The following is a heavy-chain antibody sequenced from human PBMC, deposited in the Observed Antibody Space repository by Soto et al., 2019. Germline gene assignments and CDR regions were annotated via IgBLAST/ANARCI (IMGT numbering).Heavy chain of an antibody. CDR3: AKENGYSSSWFEFDY. CDR2: ISGSGGST. V-gene: IGHV3-23*01. Sequence: EVQLLESGGGLVQPGGSLRLSCAASGFTFSSYAMSWVRQAPGKGLEWVSAISGSGGSTYYADSVKGRFTISRDNSKNTLYLQMNSLRAEDKDVYYCAKENGYSSSWFEFDYWGQGTLVTVSS. D-gene: IGHD6-13*01. J-gene: IGHJ4*02. CDR1: GFTFSSYA.